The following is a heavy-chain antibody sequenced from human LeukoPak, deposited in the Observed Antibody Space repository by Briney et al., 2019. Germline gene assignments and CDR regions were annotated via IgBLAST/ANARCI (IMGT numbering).Heavy chain of an antibody. V-gene: IGHV4-59*07. CDR1: GGSISIYY. J-gene: IGHJ4*02. Sequence: SDTLSLTCTVSGGSISIYYWSWIRQPPVNGLEWIGYIYYSGSTNYNPSLKSRVTISVDTSKNQFSLKLSSVTAADPAVYYCARGARGDYFDYWGQGTLVTVSS. CDR2: IYYSGST. CDR3: ARGARGDYFDY. D-gene: IGHD3-10*01.